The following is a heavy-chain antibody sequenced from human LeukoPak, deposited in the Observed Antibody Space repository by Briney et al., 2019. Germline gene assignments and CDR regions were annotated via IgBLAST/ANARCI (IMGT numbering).Heavy chain of an antibody. V-gene: IGHV4-39*07. CDR3: AGNVLLWFGESGGYYYYMDV. CDR1: GGSISSSSYY. J-gene: IGHJ6*03. D-gene: IGHD3-10*01. CDR2: IYYSGST. Sequence: SETLSLTCTVSGGSISSSSYYWGWIRQPPGKGLEWIGSIYYSGSTYYNPSLKSRVTISVDTSKNQFSLKLSSVTAADTAVYYCAGNVLLWFGESGGYYYYMDVWGKGTTVTISS.